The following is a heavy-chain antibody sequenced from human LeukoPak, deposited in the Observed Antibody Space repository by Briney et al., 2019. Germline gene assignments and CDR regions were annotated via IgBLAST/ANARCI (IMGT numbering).Heavy chain of an antibody. CDR3: ARTSVGSDAYYYGMDV. J-gene: IGHJ6*02. D-gene: IGHD6-19*01. CDR1: GGTFSSYA. V-gene: IGHV1-69*04. CDR2: IIPILGIA. Sequence: ASVKVSCKASGGTFSSYAISWVRQAPGQGLEWMGRIIPILGIANYAQKFQGRVTITADKSTSTAYMELSSLRSEDTAVYYCARTSVGSDAYYYGMDVWGQGTTVTVSS.